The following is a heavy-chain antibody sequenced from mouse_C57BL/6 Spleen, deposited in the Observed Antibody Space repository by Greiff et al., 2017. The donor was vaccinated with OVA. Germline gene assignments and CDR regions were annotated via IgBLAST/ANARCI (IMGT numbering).Heavy chain of an antibody. CDR3: AIITTVVATRDY. D-gene: IGHD1-1*01. CDR2: IDPSDSYT. J-gene: IGHJ2*01. Sequence: QVQLQQPGAELVMPGASVKLSCKASGYTFTSYWMHWVKQRPGQGLEWIGEIDPSDSYTNYNQKFKGKSTLTVDKSSSTAYMRLSSLTSEDSAVYYCAIITTVVATRDYWGQGTTLTVSS. CDR1: GYTFTSYW. V-gene: IGHV1-69*01.